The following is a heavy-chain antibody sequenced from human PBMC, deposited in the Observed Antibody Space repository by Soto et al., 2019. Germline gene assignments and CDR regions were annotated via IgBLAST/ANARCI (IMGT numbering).Heavy chain of an antibody. V-gene: IGHV3-30-3*01. CDR3: ARDLFVGATPSYYFDY. Sequence: GGSLRLSCAASGFTFSSYAMHWVRQAPGKGLEWVAVISYDGSNKYYADSVKGRFTISRDNSKNTLYLQMNSLRAEDTAVYYCARDLFVGATPSYYFDYWGQGTLVTVSS. CDR1: GFTFSSYA. J-gene: IGHJ4*02. CDR2: ISYDGSNK. D-gene: IGHD1-26*01.